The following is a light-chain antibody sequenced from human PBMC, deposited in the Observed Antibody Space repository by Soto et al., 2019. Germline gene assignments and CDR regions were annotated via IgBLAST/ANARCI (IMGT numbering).Light chain of an antibody. CDR1: SSDVGGYNY. CDR3: CPYAGSYTFYV. J-gene: IGLJ1*01. V-gene: IGLV2-11*01. CDR2: DVS. Sequence: QSALTQPRSVSGSPGQSVTISCTGTSSDVGGYNYVSWYQHHPGKAPKLMIYDVSKRPSGVPDRFSGSKSGNTASLTISGLQAADEADYYCCPYAGSYTFYVFGTGTKVTVL.